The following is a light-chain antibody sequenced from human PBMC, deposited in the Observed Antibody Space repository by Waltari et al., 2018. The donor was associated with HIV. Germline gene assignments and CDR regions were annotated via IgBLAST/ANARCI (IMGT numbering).Light chain of an antibody. CDR1: VLAKQY. CDR2: KDT. Sequence: YELTQAPSMSVSPGTTAKITCSGDVLAKQYAYWYQQKPGQAPVLVMSKDTERPSEIPERFSGSSSGTTVTLTISGVQAEDEADYHCQSSDDSRPWIFGGGTKMTVL. V-gene: IGLV3-25*03. CDR3: QSSDDSRPWI. J-gene: IGLJ2*01.